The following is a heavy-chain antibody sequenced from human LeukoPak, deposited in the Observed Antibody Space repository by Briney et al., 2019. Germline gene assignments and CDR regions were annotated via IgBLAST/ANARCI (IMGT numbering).Heavy chain of an antibody. CDR2: INHSGST. CDR3: ARVRSGKRLGRRYMDV. Sequence: SETLSLTCAVYGGSFSGYYWSWIRQPPGKGLEWIGEINHSGSTNYNPSLKSRVTISVDTSKNQFSLKLSSVTAADTAVYYCARVRSGKRLGRRYMDVWGKGTTVTVSS. D-gene: IGHD7-27*01. V-gene: IGHV4-34*01. CDR1: GGSFSGYY. J-gene: IGHJ6*03.